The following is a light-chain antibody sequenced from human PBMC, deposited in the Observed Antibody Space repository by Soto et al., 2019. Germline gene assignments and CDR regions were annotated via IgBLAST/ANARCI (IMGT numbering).Light chain of an antibody. J-gene: IGKJ4*01. CDR2: DAS. CDR3: QQYDNLPLT. V-gene: IGKV1-33*01. CDR1: QDISNY. Sequence: DIQMTQSPSSLSASVGDRVTITCQASQDISNYLNWYQQEPGNAPKLLIYDASNLETGVPSRFSGGGSATYFTFTISSLQPEDIATYYCQQYDNLPLTLGGGTKVDIK.